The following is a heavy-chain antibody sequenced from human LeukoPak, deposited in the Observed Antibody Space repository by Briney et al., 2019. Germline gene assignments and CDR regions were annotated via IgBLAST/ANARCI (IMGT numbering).Heavy chain of an antibody. J-gene: IGHJ4*02. Sequence: ASVKVSCKASGGTFSSYAISWVRQAPGQGLEWMGWISPDIGGTNYAQKFQGRVTMTRDTSNSTAHMELSSLRSDDTAVYYCARWPKDIVVVPVSDYWGQGTLVTVSS. V-gene: IGHV1-2*02. CDR1: GGTFSSYA. CDR2: ISPDIGGT. D-gene: IGHD2-2*01. CDR3: ARWPKDIVVVPVSDY.